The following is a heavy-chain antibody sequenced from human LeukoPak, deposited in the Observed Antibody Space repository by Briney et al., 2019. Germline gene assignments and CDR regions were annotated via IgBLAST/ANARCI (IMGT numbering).Heavy chain of an antibody. Sequence: ASAKVSCKASGYTFTGYYMHWVRQAPGQGLEWMGWINPNSGGTNYAQKFQGRVTMTRDTSISTAYMELSRLRSDDTAVYYCARVELGYSSGSDYWGQGTLVTVSS. D-gene: IGHD6-19*01. CDR2: INPNSGGT. CDR1: GYTFTGYY. J-gene: IGHJ4*02. V-gene: IGHV1-2*02. CDR3: ARVELGYSSGSDY.